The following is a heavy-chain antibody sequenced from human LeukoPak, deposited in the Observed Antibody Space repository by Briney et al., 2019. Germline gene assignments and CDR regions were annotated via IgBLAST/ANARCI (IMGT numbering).Heavy chain of an antibody. CDR1: GFTFSGFA. CDR2: ISSNGGNS. V-gene: IGHV3-64*01. J-gene: IGHJ4*02. Sequence: PGGSLRLSCAPSGFTFSGFAMHWVRQAPGKGLEYVSGISSNGGNSYYANSVKGRFTISRDNSKNTLYLQMGSLRAEDMAVYYCARSLWFGDPSLDYWGQGTLVTVSS. CDR3: ARSLWFGDPSLDY. D-gene: IGHD3-10*01.